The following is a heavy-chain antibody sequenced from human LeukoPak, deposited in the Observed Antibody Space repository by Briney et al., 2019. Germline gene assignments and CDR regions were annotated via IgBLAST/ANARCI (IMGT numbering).Heavy chain of an antibody. CDR2: ISGSGDNT. Sequence: GGSLRLSCAASGFTFSSHGMSWVRQAPGKGLEWVSTISGSGDNTYYADSVKGRFTISRDNSKNTLYLQMNSLRAEDTAVYYCARKKVEVVATYDYWGQGTLVTVSS. CDR1: GFTFSSHG. J-gene: IGHJ4*02. D-gene: IGHD5-12*01. CDR3: ARKKVEVVATYDY. V-gene: IGHV3-23*01.